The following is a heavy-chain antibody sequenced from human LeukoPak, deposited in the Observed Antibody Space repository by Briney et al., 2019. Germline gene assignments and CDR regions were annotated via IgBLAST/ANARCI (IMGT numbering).Heavy chain of an antibody. Sequence: PGGSLRLSCAASGFTFSSYWMSWVRQAPGKGLEWVSHINHAGSKKYYLDAVKSRVTTARDSAKNSLYLQMNSLRAEDTAVYSWARDYYYSSGYPMGYIHYWGQGNLVTVSA. J-gene: IGHJ4*02. D-gene: IGHD3-22*01. V-gene: IGHV3-7*04. CDR1: GFTFSSYW. CDR3: ARDYYYSSGYPMGYIHY. CDR2: INHAGSKK.